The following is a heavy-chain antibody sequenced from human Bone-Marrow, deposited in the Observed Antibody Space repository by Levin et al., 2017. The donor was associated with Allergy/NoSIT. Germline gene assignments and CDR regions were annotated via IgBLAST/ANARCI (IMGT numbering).Heavy chain of an antibody. CDR2: IDGDGDK. V-gene: IGHV2-70*01. CDR1: GFSLTTSGMC. Sequence: RSSGPTLVKPTQTLTLTCTFSGFSLTTSGMCVSWIRQPPGKALEWLALIDGDGDKYYSPSLKTRLSISKDTSENRVVLTMTNMDSVDTATYYCARTNVDDIFTGYYYDYWGQGTLVTVSS. CDR3: ARTNVDDIFTGYYYDY. D-gene: IGHD3-9*01. J-gene: IGHJ4*02.